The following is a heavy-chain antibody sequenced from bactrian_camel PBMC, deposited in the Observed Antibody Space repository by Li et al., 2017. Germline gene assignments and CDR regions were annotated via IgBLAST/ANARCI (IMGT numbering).Heavy chain of an antibody. Sequence: VQLVESGGGLVQPGGSLRLSCVASGFTFSSYVMSWVRQAPGKGLEWLSAIYIGGSSIFYVDSVKGRFTISQDNANGTLYLQMDSLKSEDTGMYYCAARSVGWCPLFEHWLGKRAYTPGGYFTNWGQGTQVTVS. V-gene: IGHV3S40*01. CDR1: GFTFSSYV. J-gene: IGHJ4*01. CDR3: AARSVGWCPLFEHWLGKRAYTPGGYFTN. CDR2: IYIGGSSI. D-gene: IGHD1*01.